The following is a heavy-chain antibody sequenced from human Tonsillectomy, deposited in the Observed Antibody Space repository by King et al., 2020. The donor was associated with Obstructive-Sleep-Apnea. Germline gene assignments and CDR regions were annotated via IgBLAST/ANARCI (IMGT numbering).Heavy chain of an antibody. Sequence: QLQESGPGLVKPSETLSLTCTVSGGSISSSSYYWGWIRQPPGKGLEWIGSSYYSGSTYYNPSLKSRVTISVDTSKNQFSLKLSSVTAADTAVYYCARVGDPGDFDYWGQGTLVTVSS. CDR1: GGSISSSSYY. V-gene: IGHV4-39*07. CDR2: SYYSGST. D-gene: IGHD4-17*01. J-gene: IGHJ4*02. CDR3: ARVGDPGDFDY.